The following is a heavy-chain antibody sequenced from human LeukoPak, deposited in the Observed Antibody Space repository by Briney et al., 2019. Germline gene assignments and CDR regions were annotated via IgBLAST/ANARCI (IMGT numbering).Heavy chain of an antibody. D-gene: IGHD2-15*01. Sequence: GGSLRLSCSASGFTFSSYAMHWVRQAPGKGLEYVSAISSNGGSTYYADSVKGRFTISRDNSKNTLYLQMNSLRAEDTAVYYCANLGYCSGVGCSLMDYWGQGTLVTVSS. CDR1: GFTFSSYA. J-gene: IGHJ4*02. CDR3: ANLGYCSGVGCSLMDY. CDR2: ISSNGGST. V-gene: IGHV3-64*04.